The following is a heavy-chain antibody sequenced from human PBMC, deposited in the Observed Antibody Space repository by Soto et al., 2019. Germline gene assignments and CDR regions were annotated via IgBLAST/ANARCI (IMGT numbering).Heavy chain of an antibody. Sequence: GASVKVSCKASGYTFTGYYMHWVRQAPGQGLEWMGWINPNSGGTNYAQKFQGRVTMTRDTSISTAYMEVSRLRSDDTAVYYGARGRFSVVVPVHSSARFYHWGQRT. J-gene: IGHJ1*01. CDR2: INPNSGGT. D-gene: IGHD2-2*01. CDR1: GYTFTGYY. V-gene: IGHV1-2*02. CDR3: ARGRFSVVVPVHSSARFYH.